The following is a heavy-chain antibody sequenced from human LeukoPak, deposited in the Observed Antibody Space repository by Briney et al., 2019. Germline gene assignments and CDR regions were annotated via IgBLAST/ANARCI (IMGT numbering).Heavy chain of an antibody. CDR3: ARGANLDIVVVPAAMNWFDP. V-gene: IGHV1-69*13. D-gene: IGHD2-2*01. CDR1: GYTFTSYG. Sequence: SVKVSCKASGYTFTSYGISWVRQAPGQGLEWMGGIIPIFGTANYAQKFQGRVTITADESTSTAYMELSSLRSEDTAVYYCARGANLDIVVVPAAMNWFDPWGQGTLATVSS. J-gene: IGHJ5*02. CDR2: IIPIFGTA.